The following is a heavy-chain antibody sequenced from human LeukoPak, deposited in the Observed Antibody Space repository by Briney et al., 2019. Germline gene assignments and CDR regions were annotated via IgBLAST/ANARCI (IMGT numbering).Heavy chain of an antibody. CDR1: GFTFSTSG. J-gene: IGHJ4*02. CDR2: ISGSGGTP. CDR3: AKTRGISISGVVPLCDY. V-gene: IGHV3-23*01. D-gene: IGHD3-3*01. Sequence: GGSLRLSCAASGFTFSTSGMTWVRQAPGKGLDWVSIISGSGGTPYYTDSVKGRFTISRDNPKHTLYLQMNSLRAEDTAVYYCAKTRGISISGVVPLCDYWGQGTLVTVSS.